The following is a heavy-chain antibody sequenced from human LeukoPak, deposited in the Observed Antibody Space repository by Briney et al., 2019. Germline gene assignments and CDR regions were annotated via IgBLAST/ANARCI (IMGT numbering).Heavy chain of an antibody. CDR3: AKDRLYRDYFDL. Sequence: SETLSLTCNVSGGSVSAMSHYWAWLRQPPGKTLEWIASIYHTGSTFYNPSLKSRFLISVDTSKTQFSLRLTSVTAADTAIYFCAKDRLYRDYFDLWGQGTLLTVSS. CDR1: GGSVSAMSHY. J-gene: IGHJ4*02. CDR2: IYHTGST. D-gene: IGHD3-16*02. V-gene: IGHV4-39*07.